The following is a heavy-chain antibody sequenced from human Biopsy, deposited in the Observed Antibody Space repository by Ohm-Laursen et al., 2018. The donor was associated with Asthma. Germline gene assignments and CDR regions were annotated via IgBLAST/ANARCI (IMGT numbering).Heavy chain of an antibody. J-gene: IGHJ6*02. CDR2: IMTVFGTT. CDR3: ARCQVGYSSGWSLLLKKIYYSGMDV. D-gene: IGHD6-19*01. CDR1: GGTFSNFA. Sequence: SVKVSCKVPGGTFSNFAISWVRQAPGQGLEWLGGIMTVFGTTNYAQKFQGRVTITADESTSSAYMEVTSLRSEDTAIYYCARCQVGYSSGWSLLLKKIYYSGMDVWGQGTAVTVSS. V-gene: IGHV1-69*13.